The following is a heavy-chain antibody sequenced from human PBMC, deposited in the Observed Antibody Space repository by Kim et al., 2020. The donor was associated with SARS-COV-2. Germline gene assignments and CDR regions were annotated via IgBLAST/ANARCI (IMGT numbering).Heavy chain of an antibody. J-gene: IGHJ4*02. CDR2: IYYSGST. Sequence: SETLSLTCTVSGGSISSSSYYWGWIRQPPGKGLEWIGSIYYSGSTYYNPSLKSRVTISVDTSKNQFSLKLSSVTAADTAVYYCARQFYGDYVEYFDYWGQGTLVTVSS. CDR3: ARQFYGDYVEYFDY. D-gene: IGHD4-17*01. V-gene: IGHV4-39*01. CDR1: GGSISSSSYY.